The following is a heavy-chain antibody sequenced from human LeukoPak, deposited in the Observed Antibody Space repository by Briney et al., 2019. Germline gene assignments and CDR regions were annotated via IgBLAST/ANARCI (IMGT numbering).Heavy chain of an antibody. CDR2: IYYSGST. CDR1: GGSISSSSYY. V-gene: IGHV4-39*01. CDR3: ARSTYTGDY. Sequence: SETLSLTCTVSGGSISSSSYYWGWIRQPPGKGLEWIGSIYYSGSTYYNPSLKSRVTISVDTSKNQFSLKLSSVTAADTAVYYCARSTYTGDYWGQGTLVTVSS. J-gene: IGHJ4*02. D-gene: IGHD3-16*01.